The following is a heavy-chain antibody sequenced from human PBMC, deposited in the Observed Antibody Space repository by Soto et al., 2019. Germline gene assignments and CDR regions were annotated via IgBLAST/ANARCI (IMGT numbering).Heavy chain of an antibody. CDR1: GFTFSTYW. CDR3: ARDKVVGPTTLDY. J-gene: IGHJ4*02. Sequence: GGSLRLSCVVSGFTFSTYWMSWVRQAPGKGLEWVANIKEDGSEKYYLDSVKGRFTIYRDNAKNSLYLQMNSLRAEDTAVYYCARDKVVGPTTLDYWGQGTLVTVSS. V-gene: IGHV3-7*03. D-gene: IGHD1-26*01. CDR2: IKEDGSEK.